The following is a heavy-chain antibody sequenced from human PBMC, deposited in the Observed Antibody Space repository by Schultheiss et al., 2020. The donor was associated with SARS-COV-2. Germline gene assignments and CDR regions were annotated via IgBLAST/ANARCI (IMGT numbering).Heavy chain of an antibody. Sequence: GSLRLSCAVYGGSFSGYYWSWIRQPPGKGLEWIGEINQSGSTNYNPSLKSRVTISVDTSKNQFSLKLSSVTAADTAVYYCARWAVVTATDDAFDIWGQGRMVTVAS. D-gene: IGHD2-15*01. V-gene: IGHV4-34*01. CDR2: INQSGST. J-gene: IGHJ3*02. CDR3: ARWAVVTATDDAFDI. CDR1: GGSFSGYY.